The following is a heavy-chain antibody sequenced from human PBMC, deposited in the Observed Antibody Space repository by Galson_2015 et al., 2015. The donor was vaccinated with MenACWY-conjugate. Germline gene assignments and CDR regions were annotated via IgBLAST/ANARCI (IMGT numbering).Heavy chain of an antibody. V-gene: IGHV3-15*01. CDR1: ASTFSNAY. Sequence: LSCAGSASTFSNAYMSWVRQAPGTGLEWVGRIKSQTEGGKTDYAAPVKGRFTISRDDSKNTLYLQMNSLKIEDTAVYYCTTHKPDSWGGLLFHFYMDVWGKGTTVTVSS. J-gene: IGHJ6*03. CDR2: IKSQTEGGKT. CDR3: TTHKPDSWGGLLFHFYMDV. D-gene: IGHD2-21*01.